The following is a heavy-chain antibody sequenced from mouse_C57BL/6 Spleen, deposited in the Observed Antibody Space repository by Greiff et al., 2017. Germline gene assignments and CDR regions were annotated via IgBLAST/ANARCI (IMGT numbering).Heavy chain of an antibody. D-gene: IGHD2-13*01. CDR2: ISNGGGST. J-gene: IGHJ2*01. V-gene: IGHV5-12*01. CDR3: ARRGVTGFDY. CDR1: GFTFSDYY. Sequence: EVKLVESGGGLVQPGGSLKLSCAASGFTFSDYYMYWVRQTPEKRLEWVAYISNGGGSTYYPDTVKGRFTISRDNAKNTLYLQMSRLKSEDTAMYYCARRGVTGFDYWGQGTTLTVSS.